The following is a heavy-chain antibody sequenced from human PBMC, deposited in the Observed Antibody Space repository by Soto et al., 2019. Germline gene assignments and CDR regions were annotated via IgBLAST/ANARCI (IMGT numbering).Heavy chain of an antibody. CDR1: GFTVSSNY. D-gene: IGHD3-16*02. CDR2: IYSGGST. Sequence: EVQLVESGGGLVQPGGSLRLSCAASGFTVSSNYMSWVRQAPEKGLEWVSVIYSGGSTYYADSVKGRFTISRDNSKNTLYLQMNSLRAEDTAVYYCASIMITFGGVIEDAFDIWGQGTMVTVSS. CDR3: ASIMITFGGVIEDAFDI. V-gene: IGHV3-66*01. J-gene: IGHJ3*02.